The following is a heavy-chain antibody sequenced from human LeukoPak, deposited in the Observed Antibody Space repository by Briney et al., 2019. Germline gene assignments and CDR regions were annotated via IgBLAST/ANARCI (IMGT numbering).Heavy chain of an antibody. J-gene: IGHJ6*02. D-gene: IGHD5-18*01. V-gene: IGHV4-59*01. CDR2: IYYSGST. Sequence: SGTLSLTCTVSGGSISSYYWSWIRQPPGKGLEWIGYIYYSGSTNYNPSLKSRVTISVDTSKNQFSLKLSSVTAADTAVYYCARYTAMVPYYYYGMDVWGQGTTVTVSS. CDR3: ARYTAMVPYYYYGMDV. CDR1: GGSISSYY.